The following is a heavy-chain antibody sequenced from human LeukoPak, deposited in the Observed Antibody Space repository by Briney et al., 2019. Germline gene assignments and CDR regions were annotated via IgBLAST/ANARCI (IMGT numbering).Heavy chain of an antibody. CDR3: ARARWYSSSWYFDY. CDR2: IKQDGSEK. CDR1: GLIFSNYW. J-gene: IGHJ4*02. D-gene: IGHD6-13*01. Sequence: GGSLRLSCAASGLIFSNYWMSWVRQAPGKGLEWVANIKQDGSEKYYVDSVKGRFTISRDNAKNSLYLQMNSLRAEDTAVYYRARARWYSSSWYFDYWGQGILVTVSS. V-gene: IGHV3-7*03.